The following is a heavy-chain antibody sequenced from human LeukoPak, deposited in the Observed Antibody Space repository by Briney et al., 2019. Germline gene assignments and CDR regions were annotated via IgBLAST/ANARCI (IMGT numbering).Heavy chain of an antibody. J-gene: IGHJ6*04. D-gene: IGHD6-19*01. CDR2: IIPIFGAA. Sequence: SVKVSCKASGGTFSSYAISWVRQAPGQGLEWMGGIIPIFGAANYAQKFQGRVTITADKSTSTAYMELSSLRSEDTAVYYCARVEDVAGTYYYYGMDVWGKGTTVTVSS. CDR3: ARVEDVAGTYYYYGMDV. V-gene: IGHV1-69*06. CDR1: GGTFSSYA.